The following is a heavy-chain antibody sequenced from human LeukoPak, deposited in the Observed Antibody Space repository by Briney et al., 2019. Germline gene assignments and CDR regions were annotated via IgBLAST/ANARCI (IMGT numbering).Heavy chain of an antibody. CDR1: GGSISSSSYY. CDR2: IYYSGST. V-gene: IGHV4-39*01. J-gene: IGHJ4*02. Sequence: PSETLSLTCTVSGGSISSSSYYWGWIRQPPGKGLGWIGSIYYSGSTYYNPFLKSRVTISVDTSRNQFSLKLSSVTAADTAVYYCARLIGDYYDSSGYYHHFDYWGQGTPVTVSS. D-gene: IGHD3-22*01. CDR3: ARLIGDYYDSSGYYHHFDY.